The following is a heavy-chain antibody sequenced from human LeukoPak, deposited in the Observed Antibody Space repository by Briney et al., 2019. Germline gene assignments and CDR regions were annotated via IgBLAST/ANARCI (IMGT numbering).Heavy chain of an antibody. Sequence: PGGSLRLSCAASGFTFSSYAMSGVRQAPGKGLEWVSAISGSGGSTYYADSVKGGFTISRVNSKKTLYLQMHSLTAEDTAVYYCPDRVSGAFDIWGQGTMVTVSS. CDR1: GFTFSSYA. V-gene: IGHV3-23*01. CDR2: ISGSGGST. J-gene: IGHJ3*02. CDR3: PDRVSGAFDI. D-gene: IGHD6-13*01.